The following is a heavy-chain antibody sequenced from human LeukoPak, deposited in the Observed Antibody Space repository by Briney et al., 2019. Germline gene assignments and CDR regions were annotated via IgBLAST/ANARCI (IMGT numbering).Heavy chain of an antibody. V-gene: IGHV7-4-1*02. CDR3: ARVGRLDYGDYLAH. D-gene: IGHD4-17*01. Sequence: GASVKVSCKASGYTFTSYDINWVRQAPGRGLEWMGWINTNTGSPTYAQAFAGRFVFSLDTSVTTAYLQISSLRSADTAVYYCARVGRLDYGDYLAHWGPGNRITVSS. CDR1: GYTFTSYD. J-gene: IGHJ4*02. CDR2: INTNTGSP.